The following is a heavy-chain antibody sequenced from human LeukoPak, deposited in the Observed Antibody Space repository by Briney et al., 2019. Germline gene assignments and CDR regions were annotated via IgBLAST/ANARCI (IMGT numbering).Heavy chain of an antibody. CDR1: DGSIRSYY. Sequence: SETLSLPCTVSDGSIRSYYWSWIRQPPGKGLQWIGYIHSSGSTHYNPSLKSRVTTSLDTSKNQFSLMLRSVAAADTAVYYCARLGSYSDYWGQGTLVTVSS. CDR2: IHSSGST. D-gene: IGHD1-26*01. J-gene: IGHJ4*02. V-gene: IGHV4-4*09. CDR3: ARLGSYSDY.